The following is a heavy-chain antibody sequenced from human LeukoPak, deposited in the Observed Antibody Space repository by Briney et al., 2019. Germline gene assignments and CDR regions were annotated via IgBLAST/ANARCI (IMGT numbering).Heavy chain of an antibody. Sequence: ASVKVSCKASGYTFTGYYMHWVRQAPGQGLEWMGWINPNGGGTNYAQKFQGRVTMTRDTSISTAYMELSRLRSDDTAVYYCARIYCSSTSCYTGRVYYGMDVWGQGTTVTVSS. D-gene: IGHD2-2*02. V-gene: IGHV1-2*02. J-gene: IGHJ6*02. CDR1: GYTFTGYY. CDR3: ARIYCSSTSCYTGRVYYGMDV. CDR2: INPNGGGT.